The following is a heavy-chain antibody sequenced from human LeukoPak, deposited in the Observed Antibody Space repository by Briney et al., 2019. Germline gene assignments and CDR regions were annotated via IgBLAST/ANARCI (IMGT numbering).Heavy chain of an antibody. V-gene: IGHV3-30*02. CDR3: ARGGDTPFDP. CDR1: GFTFSSYG. Sequence: AGGSLRLSCAASGFTFSSYGMHWVRQAPGKGLEWVAFIRYDGSNKYYADSVKGRFTISRDNSKNTLYLQMNSLRAEDTAVYYCARGGDTPFDPWGQGTLITVSS. CDR2: IRYDGSNK. D-gene: IGHD2-21*02. J-gene: IGHJ5*02.